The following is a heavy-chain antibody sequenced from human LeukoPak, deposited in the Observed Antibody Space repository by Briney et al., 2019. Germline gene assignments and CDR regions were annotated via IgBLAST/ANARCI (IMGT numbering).Heavy chain of an antibody. CDR3: ARHATYCSSTSCYTGMYYYYGMDV. Sequence: SETLSPTCTVSGGSISSYYWSWIRQPPGKGLEWIGYIYYSGSTNYNPSLKSRVTISVDTSKNQFSLKLSSVTAADTAVYYCARHATYCSSTSCYTGMYYYYGMDVWGQGTTVTVSS. V-gene: IGHV4-59*08. J-gene: IGHJ6*02. CDR1: GGSISSYY. D-gene: IGHD2-2*02. CDR2: IYYSGST.